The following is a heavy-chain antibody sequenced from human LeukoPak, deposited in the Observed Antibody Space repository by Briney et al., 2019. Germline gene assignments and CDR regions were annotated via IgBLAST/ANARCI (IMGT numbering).Heavy chain of an antibody. V-gene: IGHV4-4*02. CDR2: FHQSVST. J-gene: IGHJ4*02. D-gene: IGHD6-19*01. CDR1: GDSISSDKW. Sequence: SGTLSLTCAVSGDSISSDKWWSWVRQPPGKGLEYIGEFHQSVSTNYNPSLKSRLTISADKSKNQFSLKLSSVTAADTAVYYCACHSGWSGPSEWGQGTLVTVSS. CDR3: ACHSGWSGPSE.